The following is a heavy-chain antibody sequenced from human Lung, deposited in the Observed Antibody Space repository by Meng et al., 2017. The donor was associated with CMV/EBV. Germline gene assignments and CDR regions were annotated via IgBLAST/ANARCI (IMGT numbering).Heavy chain of an antibody. CDR1: RFYFSGSG. D-gene: IGHD6-13*01. Sequence: SRFYFSGSGVHVVRQAPGKGLVWGSRINSDGASTRYADSVKGRFTISRDNAKNTLYLQMNSLRAEDTAVYYCARGSSSWYVGWFDPWGQGTLVTVSS. J-gene: IGHJ5*02. CDR2: INSDGAST. CDR3: ARGSSSWYVGWFDP. V-gene: IGHV3-74*01.